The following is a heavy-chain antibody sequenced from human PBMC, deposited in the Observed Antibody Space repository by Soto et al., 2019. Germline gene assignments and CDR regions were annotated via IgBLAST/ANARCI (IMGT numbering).Heavy chain of an antibody. CDR2: ISSGSNYI. D-gene: IGHD2-15*01. CDR1: GFTFSTYT. CDR3: ARDYGKLNP. Sequence: SLRLSCAASGFTFSTYTMNWVRQTPGKGLEWVSSISSGSNYIYYADSLKGRFTISRDNAKNSLYLQMNSLRVEDTAVYYCARDYGKLNPWGQGTLVTVSS. V-gene: IGHV3-21*01. J-gene: IGHJ5*02.